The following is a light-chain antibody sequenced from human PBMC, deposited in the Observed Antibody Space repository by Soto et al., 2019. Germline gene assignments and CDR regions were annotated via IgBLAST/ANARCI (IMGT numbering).Light chain of an antibody. CDR2: DAS. CDR3: QQRSNWPLT. CDR1: QSVGSN. J-gene: IGKJ4*01. Sequence: EIVLTQSPGTLSLSPGDRATLSCRASQSVGSNLAWYQQKPGQAPRLLIFDASKRATGIPARFSGSGSGTDFTLTISSLEPEDFAVYYCQQRSNWPLTFGGGTKVDIK. V-gene: IGKV3-11*01.